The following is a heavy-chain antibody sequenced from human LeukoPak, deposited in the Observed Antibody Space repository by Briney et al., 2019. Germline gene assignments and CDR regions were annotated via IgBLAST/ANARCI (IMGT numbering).Heavy chain of an antibody. CDR3: ATGNTRDSPGGSRPYYYYYYMDV. CDR2: FDPEDGET. J-gene: IGHJ6*03. D-gene: IGHD3-10*01. Sequence: ASVKVSCKVSGYTLTELSMHWVRQAPGKGLEWMGGFDPEDGETIYAQKFQGRVTMTEDTSTDTAYMELSSLRSEDTAVYYCATGNTRDSPGGSRPYYYYYYMDVWGKGTTVTVSS. CDR1: GYTLTELS. V-gene: IGHV1-24*01.